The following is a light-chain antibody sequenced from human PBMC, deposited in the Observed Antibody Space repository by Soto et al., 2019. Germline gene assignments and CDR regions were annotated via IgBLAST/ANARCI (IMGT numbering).Light chain of an antibody. V-gene: IGLV2-8*01. CDR2: EVN. CDR1: SSDVGGYNY. CDR3: SSYAGSSNV. Sequence: QSVLTQRRSAPGSPEQSVAISCTGTSSDVGGYNYVSWYQQHPGKAPKLMIYEVNKRPSGVPDRFSGSKSGNTASLTVSGLQAEDEADYYCSSYAGSSNVFGTGTKVTVL. J-gene: IGLJ1*01.